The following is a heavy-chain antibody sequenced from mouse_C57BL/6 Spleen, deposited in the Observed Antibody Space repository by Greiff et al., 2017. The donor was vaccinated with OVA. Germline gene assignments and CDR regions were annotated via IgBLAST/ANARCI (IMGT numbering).Heavy chain of an antibody. J-gene: IGHJ3*01. D-gene: IGHD2-4*01. Sequence: EVQRVESGGGLVKPGGSLKLSCAASGFTFSDYGMHWVRQAPEKGLEWVAYISSGSSTIYYADTVKGRFTIARDNAKNTLFLQMTSLRSEDTAMYYCARGPSYYDYDGGFAYWGQGTLVTVSA. CDR3: ARGPSYYDYDGGFAY. V-gene: IGHV5-17*01. CDR2: ISSGSSTI. CDR1: GFTFSDYG.